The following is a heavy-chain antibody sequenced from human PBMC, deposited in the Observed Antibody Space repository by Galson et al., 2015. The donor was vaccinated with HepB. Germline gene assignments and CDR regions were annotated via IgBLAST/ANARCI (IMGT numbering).Heavy chain of an antibody. CDR1: GFTFSSYG. CDR3: ARIIGFCSSTSCYTEGDMDV. D-gene: IGHD2-2*02. V-gene: IGHV3-33*01. CDR2: IWYDGSNK. Sequence: SLRLYCAASGFTFSSYGMHWVRQAPGKGLEWVAVIWYDGSNKYYADSVKGRFTISRDNSKNTLYLQMNSLRAEDTAVYYCARIIGFCSSTSCYTEGDMDVWGKGTTVTVSS. J-gene: IGHJ6*03.